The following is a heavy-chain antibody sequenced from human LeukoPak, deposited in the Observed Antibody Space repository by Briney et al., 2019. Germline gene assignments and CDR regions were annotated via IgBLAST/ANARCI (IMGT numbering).Heavy chain of an antibody. CDR1: GLSLNSYA. Sequence: QAGGSLRLSCTASGLSLNSYAISWVRQVPGKGLEWVSASSSSDDGKWYADSVRGRFTISRDTSKSTVYLQMNSLRVEDAGVYYCAKAPVTSCRGAFCYPFDYWGHGTLVTVSS. D-gene: IGHD2-21*01. J-gene: IGHJ4*01. V-gene: IGHV3-23*01. CDR3: AKAPVTSCRGAFCYPFDY. CDR2: SSSSDDGK.